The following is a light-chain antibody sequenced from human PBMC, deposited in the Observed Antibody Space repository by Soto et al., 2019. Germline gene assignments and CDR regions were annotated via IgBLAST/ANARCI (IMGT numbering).Light chain of an antibody. J-gene: IGLJ1*01. CDR3: SSFTSTSTFV. V-gene: IGLV2-14*01. CDR2: EVS. CDR1: SNDVGGYNY. Sequence: QSALTQPASVSGSPGQSITISCTGTSNDVGGYNYVSWFQQHPGKAPKLLIFEVSNRPSGVCHRFSGSKSGNTASLTISGLQAEDEADYYCSSFTSTSTFVFGTGTKLTVL.